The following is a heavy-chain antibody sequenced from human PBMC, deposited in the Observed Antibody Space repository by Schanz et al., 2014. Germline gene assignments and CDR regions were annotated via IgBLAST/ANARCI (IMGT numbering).Heavy chain of an antibody. Sequence: QVQLEESGGGVVQPGGSLRLSCVASGFSFSGFAVHWVRQAPGKGLEWVSIVSHDGFTKHYADSVRGRFTLSRDNSKNTLYVQMNSLSAEDTAVYYCAKGQLLSYYFDYWGQGTLVTVSS. CDR1: GFSFSGFA. CDR2: VSHDGFTK. J-gene: IGHJ4*02. CDR3: AKGQLLSYYFDY. D-gene: IGHD2-21*01. V-gene: IGHV3-30*04.